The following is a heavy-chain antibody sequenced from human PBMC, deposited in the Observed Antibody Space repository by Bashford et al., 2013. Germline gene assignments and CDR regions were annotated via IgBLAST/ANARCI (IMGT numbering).Heavy chain of an antibody. CDR1: GYSFTSYW. CDR3: ARRYCSSTSCPHWFDP. D-gene: IGHD2-2*01. V-gene: IGHV5-51*01. J-gene: IGHJ5*02. Sequence: GESLKISCKGSGYSFTSYWIGWVRQMPGKGLEWMGIIYPGDSDTRYSPSFQGQATISADKSISTAYLQWSSLKASDTAMYYCARRYCSSTSCPHWFDPWGQGTLVTVSS. CDR2: IYPGDSDT.